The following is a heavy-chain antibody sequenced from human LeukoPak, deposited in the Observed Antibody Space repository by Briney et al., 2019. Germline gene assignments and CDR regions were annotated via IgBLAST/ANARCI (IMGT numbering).Heavy chain of an antibody. D-gene: IGHD3-9*01. J-gene: IGHJ4*02. Sequence: GGSLRLSCAASGFTFDDYGMSWVRQAPGKGLEWVSAISGSGGSTYYADSVKGRFTISRDNSKNTLYLQMNSLRAEDTAVYYCATEDYDILTGYLYPLDYWGQGTLVTVSS. CDR2: ISGSGGST. CDR1: GFTFDDYG. CDR3: ATEDYDILTGYLYPLDY. V-gene: IGHV3-23*01.